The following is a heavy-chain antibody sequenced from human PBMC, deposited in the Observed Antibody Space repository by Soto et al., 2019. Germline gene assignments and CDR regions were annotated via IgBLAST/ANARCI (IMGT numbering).Heavy chain of an antibody. CDR2: ISGSGTNI. CDR3: ARDRVEGDYDSSGYSL. V-gene: IGHV3-21*01. CDR1: GFTFSSYG. D-gene: IGHD3-22*01. Sequence: EVELLESGGGLAQPGGSLRLSCAASGFTFSSYGMHWVRQAPGRGLEWVSTISGSGTNIYYADSLKGRFTISRDNAKNSLYLQMNGLRAEDTAVYYCARDRVEGDYDSSGYSLWGQGTLVTVSS. J-gene: IGHJ4*02.